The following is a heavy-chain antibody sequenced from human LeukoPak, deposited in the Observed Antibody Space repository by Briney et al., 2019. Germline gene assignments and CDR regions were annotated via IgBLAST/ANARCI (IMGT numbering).Heavy chain of an antibody. D-gene: IGHD2-2*01. J-gene: IGHJ5*02. Sequence: SETLSLTCAVYGGSFSGYYWSWIRQPPGKGLEWIGEINHSGSTNYNPSLKSRVTISVDTSKNQFSLKLSSVTAADTAVYYCARENRIGYCSSTSCPKHNWFDPWGQGTLATVSS. CDR1: GGSFSGYY. CDR2: INHSGST. CDR3: ARENRIGYCSSTSCPKHNWFDP. V-gene: IGHV4-34*01.